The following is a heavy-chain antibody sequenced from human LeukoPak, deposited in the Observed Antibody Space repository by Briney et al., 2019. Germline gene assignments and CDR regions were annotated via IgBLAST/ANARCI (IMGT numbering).Heavy chain of an antibody. CDR3: ARDWTIAVAGSLGEDYYYYMDV. V-gene: IGHV4-39*07. CDR2: IYYSGST. J-gene: IGHJ6*03. D-gene: IGHD6-19*01. Sequence: PSETLSLTCTVSGGSISSSSYYWGWIRQPPGKGLEWIGSIYYSGSTYYNPSLKSRVTISVDTSKNQFSLQLNSVTPEDTAVYYCARDWTIAVAGSLGEDYYYYMDVWGKGTTVTVSS. CDR1: GGSISSSSYY.